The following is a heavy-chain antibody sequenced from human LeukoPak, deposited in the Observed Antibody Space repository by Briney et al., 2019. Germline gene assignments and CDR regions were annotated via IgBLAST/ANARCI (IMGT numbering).Heavy chain of an antibody. J-gene: IGHJ4*02. Sequence: ASVTVSCKASGYTFTSYDISWVRQAPGQGLEWMGWISAYNGNTNYAQKLQGRVTMTTDTSTSTAYMELRSLRSDDTAVYYCARAGVYSGYTSDLDDYGDYTYYYFDYWGQGTLVTVSS. CDR3: ARAGVYSGYTSDLDDYGDYTYYYFDY. V-gene: IGHV1-18*01. D-gene: IGHD4-17*01. CDR1: GYTFTSYD. CDR2: ISAYNGNT.